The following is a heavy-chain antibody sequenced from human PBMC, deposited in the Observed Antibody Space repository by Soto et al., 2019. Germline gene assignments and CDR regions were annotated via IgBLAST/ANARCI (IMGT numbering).Heavy chain of an antibody. V-gene: IGHV1-24*01. J-gene: IGHJ6*02. D-gene: IGHD3-10*01. Sequence: ASVKVSCKVSGYTLTELSMHWVRQAPGKGLEWMGGFDPEDGETIYAQKFQGRVTMTEDTSTDTAYMELSSLRSEDTAVYYCATNEALGYYYGMDVWGQGTTVTVSS. CDR2: FDPEDGET. CDR1: GYTLTELS. CDR3: ATNEALGYYYGMDV.